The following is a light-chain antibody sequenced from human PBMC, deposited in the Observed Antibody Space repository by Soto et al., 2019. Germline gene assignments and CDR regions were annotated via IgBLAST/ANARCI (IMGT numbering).Light chain of an antibody. CDR2: DAS. Sequence: DIQMTQSPSSLSASVGDRVTITCQASQDISNYLNWYQQKPGKAPKLLIYDASNLETGVPSRFSGSGSGTDFTFTISSLQPEDIATYYCQQYDNLHLAFGGGTKEEIK. CDR1: QDISNY. J-gene: IGKJ4*01. CDR3: QQYDNLHLA. V-gene: IGKV1-33*01.